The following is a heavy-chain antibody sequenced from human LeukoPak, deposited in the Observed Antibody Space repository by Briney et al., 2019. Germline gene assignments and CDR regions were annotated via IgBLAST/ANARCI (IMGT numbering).Heavy chain of an antibody. Sequence: GGSRRLSCAASGFTFSSYGMHWVRQAPGKGLEWVAVISYDGSNKYYADSVKGRFTISRDNSKNTLYLQMNSLRAEDTAVYYCAKDPGHSGYEGLDYWGQGTLVTVSS. CDR2: ISYDGSNK. CDR3: AKDPGHSGYEGLDY. V-gene: IGHV3-30*18. D-gene: IGHD5-12*01. J-gene: IGHJ4*02. CDR1: GFTFSSYG.